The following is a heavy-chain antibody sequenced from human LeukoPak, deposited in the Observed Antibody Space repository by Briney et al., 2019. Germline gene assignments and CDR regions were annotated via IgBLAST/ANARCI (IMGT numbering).Heavy chain of an antibody. CDR2: ISNDGSKK. CDR3: AKGGRYGDYEDYFDS. J-gene: IGHJ4*02. CDR1: GFTFSTYG. Sequence: GGSLRLSCAASGFTFSTYGTHRVRQAPGKGLEWVALISNDGSKKYYADSVKGRFTISRDNSKNTLYLQMNSLRAEDTAVYYCAKGGRYGDYEDYFDSWGQGTRVTVSS. V-gene: IGHV3-30*18. D-gene: IGHD4-17*01.